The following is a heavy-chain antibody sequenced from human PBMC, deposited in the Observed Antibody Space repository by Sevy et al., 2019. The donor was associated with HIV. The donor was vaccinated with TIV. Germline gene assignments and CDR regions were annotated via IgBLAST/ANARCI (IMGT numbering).Heavy chain of an antibody. Sequence: GGSLRLSCAASGFTFSSYSMNWVRQAPGKGLEWLSYIDSRSSNIYYADSGKGRFTVSRENPKNSLYVQMNSLRGEDTAVYYCAREGGYTDQGMDVWGQGTTVTVSS. CDR2: IDSRSSNI. J-gene: IGHJ6*02. V-gene: IGHV3-48*01. CDR3: AREGGYTDQGMDV. CDR1: GFTFSSYS. D-gene: IGHD5-12*01.